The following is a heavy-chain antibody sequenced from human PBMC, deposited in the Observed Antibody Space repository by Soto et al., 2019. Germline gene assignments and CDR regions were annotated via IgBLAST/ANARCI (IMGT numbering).Heavy chain of an antibody. CDR1: GASISSSY. Sequence: SETLSLTCTVSGASISSSYWSWIRQSPGKGLEWTGYVYHTGSTNYNPSLKSRVTISLDTSKSQFSLNLTSLTTADTAVYFCARGGNRYSNVASGVGGFDYWGQGSLVTVSS. CDR3: ARGGNRYSNVASGVGGFDY. D-gene: IGHD5-12*01. J-gene: IGHJ4*02. V-gene: IGHV4-59*01. CDR2: VYHTGST.